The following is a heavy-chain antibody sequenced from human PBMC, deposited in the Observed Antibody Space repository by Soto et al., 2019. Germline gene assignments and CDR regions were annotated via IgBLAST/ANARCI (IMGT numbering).Heavy chain of an antibody. D-gene: IGHD2-15*01. CDR2: ISYDGSNK. Sequence: GESLKISCAASGFTFSSYGMHWVRQAPGKGLEWVAVISYDGSNKYYADSVKGRFTISRDNSKNTLYLQMNSLRAEDTAVYYCAKDGPAPGYCSGGSCYPDYWGQGTLVTVSS. CDR3: AKDGPAPGYCSGGSCYPDY. V-gene: IGHV3-30*18. CDR1: GFTFSSYG. J-gene: IGHJ4*02.